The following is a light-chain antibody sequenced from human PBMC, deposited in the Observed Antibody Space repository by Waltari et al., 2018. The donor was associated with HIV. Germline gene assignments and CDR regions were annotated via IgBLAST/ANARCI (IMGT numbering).Light chain of an antibody. J-gene: IGKJ3*01. CDR2: DAS. V-gene: IGKV1-33*01. CDR3: QKYDNLPPFT. Sequence: DIQMTQSPSALSAFVGETIPITCQASQDIRNYLNWYQQKPGKAPKLLIYDASSLPTGVPSRFSGSRSGTNFTFVISSLQTEDIATYYCQKYDNLPPFTFGPGTRVDIK. CDR1: QDIRNY.